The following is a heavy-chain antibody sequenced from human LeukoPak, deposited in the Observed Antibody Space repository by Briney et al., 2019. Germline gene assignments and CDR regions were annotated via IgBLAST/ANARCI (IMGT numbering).Heavy chain of an antibody. CDR1: GGTFSSYA. V-gene: IGHV1-69*04. D-gene: IGHD5-24*01. CDR3: ARGTARDGYNNENDY. CDR2: IIPILGIA. J-gene: IGHJ4*02. Sequence: SVKVSCKASGGTFSSYAISWVRQAPGQGLEWMGRIIPILGIANYAQKFQGRATITVDKSTSTAYMELSSLRSEDTAVYYCARGTARDGYNNENDYWGQGTLVTVSS.